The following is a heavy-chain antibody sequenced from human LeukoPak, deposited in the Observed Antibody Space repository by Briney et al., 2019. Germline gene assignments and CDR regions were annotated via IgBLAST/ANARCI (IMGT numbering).Heavy chain of an antibody. V-gene: IGHV4-34*01. CDR3: ARGLSGYDSSDLHSELDY. J-gene: IGHJ4*02. CDR1: GGSFSGYY. D-gene: IGHD3-22*01. Sequence: SETLSLTCAVYGGSFSGYYWSWIRQPPGKGLEWIGEINHSGSTNYNPSLKSRVTISVDTSKNQFSLKLSSVTAADTAVYYCARGLSGYDSSDLHSELDYWGQGTLVTVSS. CDR2: INHSGST.